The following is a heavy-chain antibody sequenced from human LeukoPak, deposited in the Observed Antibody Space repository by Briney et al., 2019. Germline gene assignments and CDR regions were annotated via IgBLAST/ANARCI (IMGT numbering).Heavy chain of an antibody. Sequence: SETLSLTCAVSGYSISSGYYWGWIRQPPGKGLEWIGSIYHSGSTYYNPSLKSRVTISVDTSKNQFSLKLSSVTAADTAVYYCARGTDGYNWFDYWGQGTLVTVSS. V-gene: IGHV4-38-2*01. CDR3: ARGTDGYNWFDY. CDR2: IYHSGST. J-gene: IGHJ4*02. CDR1: GYSISSGYY. D-gene: IGHD5-24*01.